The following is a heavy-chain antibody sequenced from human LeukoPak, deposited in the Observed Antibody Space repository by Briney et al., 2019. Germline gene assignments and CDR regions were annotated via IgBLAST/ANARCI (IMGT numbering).Heavy chain of an antibody. D-gene: IGHD3-16*02. CDR3: ASHESYYDYVWGSYPIDI. CDR1: GFTFSSYA. CDR2: ISGSGGST. V-gene: IGHV3-23*01. J-gene: IGHJ3*02. Sequence: GGSLRLSCAASGFTFSSYAMSWVRQAPGKGLEWVSAISGSGGSTYYADSVKGRFTISRDNSKNTLYLQMNSLRAEDTAVYYCASHESYYDYVWGSYPIDIWGQGTMVTVSS.